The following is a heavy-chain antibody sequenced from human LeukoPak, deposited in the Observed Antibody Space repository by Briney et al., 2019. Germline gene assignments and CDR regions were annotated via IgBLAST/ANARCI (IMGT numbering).Heavy chain of an antibody. J-gene: IGHJ4*02. V-gene: IGHV1-46*01. CDR1: GYTFTSYY. CDR3: AREGTSDYFDY. Sequence: GASVKVSCKACGYTFTSYYMHWVRQGPGQGLEWMGIINPSGGSTSYAQKFQGRVTMTRDMSTSTVYMELSSLRSEDTAVYYCAREGTSDYFDYWGQGTLVTVSS. CDR2: INPSGGST. D-gene: IGHD1-1*01.